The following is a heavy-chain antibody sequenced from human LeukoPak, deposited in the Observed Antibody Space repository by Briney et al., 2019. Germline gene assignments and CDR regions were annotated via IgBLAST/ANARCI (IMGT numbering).Heavy chain of an antibody. CDR3: AAVVVVAATPTTRPQRMDV. D-gene: IGHD2-15*01. J-gene: IGHJ6*04. V-gene: IGHV1-69*06. CDR1: GGTFSSYA. CDR2: IIPIFGTA. Sequence: SVKVSCKASGGTFSSYAISWVRQAPGQGLEWMGGIIPIFGTANYAQKFQGRVTITADKSTSTAYMELSNLRSEDTAVYYCAAVVVVAATPTTRPQRMDVWGKGTTVTVSS.